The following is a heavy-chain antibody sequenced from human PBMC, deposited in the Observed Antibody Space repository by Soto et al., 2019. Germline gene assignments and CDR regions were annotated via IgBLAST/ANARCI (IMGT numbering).Heavy chain of an antibody. Sequence: PGGSLRLSCAASGFPFSDSYMAWIRQAPGKGLEEIATISSTGSTPYYADSVKGRFTISRDNAQNSLYLEMNNLRAEGTAVYYCARGQQLVANWLDPWGQGILVTVYS. J-gene: IGHJ5*02. D-gene: IGHD6-6*01. CDR2: ISSTGSTP. CDR3: ARGQQLVANWLDP. V-gene: IGHV3-11*01. CDR1: GFPFSDSY.